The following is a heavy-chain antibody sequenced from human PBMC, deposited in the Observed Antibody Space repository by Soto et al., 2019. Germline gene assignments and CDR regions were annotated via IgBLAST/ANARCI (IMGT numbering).Heavy chain of an antibody. CDR1: GGSISSGGYY. V-gene: IGHV4-31*03. CDR3: ARVGISSSDAFDI. CDR2: IYYTGNT. D-gene: IGHD6-6*01. J-gene: IGHJ3*02. Sequence: QVQLQESGPGLVKPSQTLSLTCTVSGGSISSGGYYWSWIRQHPEKGLEWIGYIYYTGNTYYNASLKRRVTISVDTSNNQFSLKLSSVTAADTAVYYCARVGISSSDAFDIWGQGTTVTVSS.